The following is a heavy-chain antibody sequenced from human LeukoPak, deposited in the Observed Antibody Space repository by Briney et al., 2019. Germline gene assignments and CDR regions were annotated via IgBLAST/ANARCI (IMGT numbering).Heavy chain of an antibody. CDR3: ARVPDIIARPCDS. V-gene: IGHV4-34*01. Sequence: SETLSLTCAVYGGSFSGNYWTLIRQTPGKGLEWIGEISHSGDITNYNPSLKSRVTISVDSSKSQFSQKVTSVTAADTGVYYCARVPDIIARPCDSWGPGTQVTVSS. D-gene: IGHD1-1*01. CDR1: GGSFSGNY. J-gene: IGHJ4*02. CDR2: ISHSGDIT.